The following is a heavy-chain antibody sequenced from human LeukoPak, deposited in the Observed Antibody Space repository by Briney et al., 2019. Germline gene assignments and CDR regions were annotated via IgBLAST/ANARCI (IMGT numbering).Heavy chain of an antibody. CDR2: IRSKTNGFAR. Sequence: GGSLKLSCATSGFTFSGSAMHWVRQAPGKGLEWVGRIRSKTNGFARTYVESVQGWFTISRDDSKHKAYLQMNNLKTEDTAVYHCMVLWQQLGRVIQWGQGTLVIVSS. D-gene: IGHD6-13*01. J-gene: IGHJ4*02. CDR1: GFTFSGSA. CDR3: MVLWQQLGRVIQ. V-gene: IGHV3-73*01.